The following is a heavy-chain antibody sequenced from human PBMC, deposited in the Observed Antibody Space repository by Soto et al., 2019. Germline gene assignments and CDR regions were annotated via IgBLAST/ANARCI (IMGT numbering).Heavy chain of an antibody. CDR2: IFSDNER. D-gene: IGHD4-17*01. J-gene: IGHJ6*02. CDR1: GFSLSTGRMG. V-gene: IGHV2-26*01. CDR3: VRMNADSYQFYYAMDV. Sequence: GPTLVNPTEALTLTCTVSGFSLSTGRMGVSWIRQPPGKALEWLAHIFSDNERSYSTSMQGRLTISKDPSGSQVVLSMTNLDPVDTGTYYCVRMNADSYQFYYAMDVWGQGTTVTVSS.